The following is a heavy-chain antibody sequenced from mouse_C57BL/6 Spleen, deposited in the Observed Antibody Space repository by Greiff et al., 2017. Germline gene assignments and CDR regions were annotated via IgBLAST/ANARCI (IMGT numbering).Heavy chain of an antibody. Sequence: QVQLQQPGAELVRPGSSVKLSCKASGYTFTSYWMHWVKQRPIQGLEWIGNIDPSDSEPHYNQKFKDKATLTVDKSSSTAYMQLSSLTSEDSAVYYCARSEDAMDYWGQGTSVTVSS. CDR1: GYTFTSYW. J-gene: IGHJ4*01. CDR2: IDPSDSEP. CDR3: ARSEDAMDY. V-gene: IGHV1-52*01.